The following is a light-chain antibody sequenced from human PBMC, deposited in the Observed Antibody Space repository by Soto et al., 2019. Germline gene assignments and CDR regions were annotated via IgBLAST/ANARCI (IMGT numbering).Light chain of an antibody. CDR2: GAS. CDR1: QSVSSSY. Sequence: EIVLTQSPGTLSLSPGERATLSCRASQSVSSSYLAWYQQKPGQAPRLLIYGASSRATGIPDRFSGSGSGTDFTLTISRLEPEDFAVYYCQQYVNSPVTFGQGTRLDTK. CDR3: QQYVNSPVT. V-gene: IGKV3-20*01. J-gene: IGKJ5*01.